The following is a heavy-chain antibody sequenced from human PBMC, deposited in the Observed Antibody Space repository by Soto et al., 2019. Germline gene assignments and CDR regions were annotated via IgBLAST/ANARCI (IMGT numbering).Heavy chain of an antibody. CDR3: ARDPYGDYYFDY. J-gene: IGHJ4*02. V-gene: IGHV1-2*04. CDR1: GYTFTGHY. Sequence: GASVKVSCKASGYTFTGHYMHWVRQAPGQGPEWMGWINPKTGATDYAQKFQGWVTMTWDTSISTAYMELTRLKSDDAAVYYCARDPYGDYYFDYWGQRILVTVSS. CDR2: INPKTGAT. D-gene: IGHD4-17*01.